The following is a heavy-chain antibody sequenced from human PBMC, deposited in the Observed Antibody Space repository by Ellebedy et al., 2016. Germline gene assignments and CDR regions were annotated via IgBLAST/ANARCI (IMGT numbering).Heavy chain of an antibody. V-gene: IGHV3-74*01. J-gene: IGHJ4*02. D-gene: IGHD3-10*01. CDR1: GFTFSYYW. CDR3: AREAGFRDLDF. CDR2: TNSDGSTT. Sequence: GESLKISCAASGFTFSYYWMHWVRQAPGKGLVWVSRTNSDGSTTSYADSVRGRFSISRDNSKNTVYLQMNSLRADDTAVYYCAREAGFRDLDFWGQGALVTVSS.